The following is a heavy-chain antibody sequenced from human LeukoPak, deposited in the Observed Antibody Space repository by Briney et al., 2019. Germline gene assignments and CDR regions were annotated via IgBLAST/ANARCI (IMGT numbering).Heavy chain of an antibody. CDR1: GGTFSNYA. J-gene: IGHJ4*02. D-gene: IGHD3-10*01. CDR2: INSGNGNT. V-gene: IGHV1-3*01. Sequence: ASVKVSCKASGGTFSNYAFSWVRQAPGQRLEWMGWINSGNGNTKYSQKFQGRVTISRDTSASTAYMELSSLRSEDTAVYYCARGGGYYGSRSYYTGYWGQGTLVTVSS. CDR3: ARGGGYYGSRSYYTGY.